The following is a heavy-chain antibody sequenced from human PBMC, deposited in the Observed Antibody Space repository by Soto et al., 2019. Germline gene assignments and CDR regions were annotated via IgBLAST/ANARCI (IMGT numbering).Heavy chain of an antibody. CDR1: GGSISNYY. CDR2: IYYSGST. V-gene: IGHV4-59*08. J-gene: IGHJ4*02. Sequence: QVPLQESGPGLVKPSETLSLTCSVSGGSISNYYWSWVRQSPGKGLEWIGYIYYSGSTNYNPSLKSRLTISVDTSKNQFSLMLSSVTAADTAVYYCARHRPGPYDYWGQGTLVTVSS. D-gene: IGHD2-8*02. CDR3: ARHRPGPYDY.